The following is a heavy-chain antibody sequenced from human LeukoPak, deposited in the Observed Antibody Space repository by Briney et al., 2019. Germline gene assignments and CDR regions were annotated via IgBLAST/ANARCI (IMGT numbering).Heavy chain of an antibody. V-gene: IGHV1-69*02. CDR3: ARVRGIFGVVITSYNWFDP. CDR2: IIPILGIA. J-gene: IGHJ5*02. D-gene: IGHD3-3*01. CDR1: GGTFSSYT. Sequence: SVKVSCKASGGTFSSYTISWVRQAPGQGLEWMGRIIPILGIANYAQKFQGRVTITADKSTSTAYMELSSLRSEDAAVYYCARVRGIFGVVITSYNWFDPWGQGTLVTVSS.